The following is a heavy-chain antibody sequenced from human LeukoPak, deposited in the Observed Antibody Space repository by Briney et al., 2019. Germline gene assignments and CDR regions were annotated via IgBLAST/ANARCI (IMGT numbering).Heavy chain of an antibody. CDR2: IRYDGSNK. CDR1: GFTFSSYG. D-gene: IGHD4-17*01. V-gene: IGHV3-30*02. Sequence: PGGSLRLSCAASGFTFSSYGMHWVRQAPGKGLEWVAFIRYDGSNKYYADSVKGRFTISRDNSKNTLYLQMNSLRAEDTAVYYCAKGGDYSDWYFDLWGRGTLVTVSS. CDR3: AKGGDYSDWYFDL. J-gene: IGHJ2*01.